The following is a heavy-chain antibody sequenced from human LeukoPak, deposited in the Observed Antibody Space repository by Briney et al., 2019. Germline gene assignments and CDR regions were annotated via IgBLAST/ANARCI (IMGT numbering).Heavy chain of an antibody. Sequence: SETLSLTCTVSGGSISSSSYYWGWIRQPPGKGLEWIGSIYYSGSTYYNPSLKSRVTMSVDTSKNQFSLKLSSVTAADTAVYYCAREGSGGNGHVDYWGQGTLVTVSS. V-gene: IGHV4-39*07. J-gene: IGHJ4*02. CDR1: GGSISSSSYY. CDR3: AREGSGGNGHVDY. CDR2: IYYSGST. D-gene: IGHD2-15*01.